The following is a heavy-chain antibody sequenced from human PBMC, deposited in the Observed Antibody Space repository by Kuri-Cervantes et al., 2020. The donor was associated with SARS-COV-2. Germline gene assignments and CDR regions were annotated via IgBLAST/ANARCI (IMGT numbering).Heavy chain of an antibody. CDR3: ARDLNGSGSYYPYYYYGMDV. Sequence: ASVKVSCKASGYTFTSYYMHWVRQAPGQGLEWMGIINPSGGSTSYTQKFQGRVTMTTDTSTSTAYMELRSLRSDDTAVYYCARDLNGSGSYYPYYYYGMDVWGQGTTVTVSS. CDR1: GYTFTSYY. V-gene: IGHV1-46*01. CDR2: INPSGGST. D-gene: IGHD3-10*01. J-gene: IGHJ6*02.